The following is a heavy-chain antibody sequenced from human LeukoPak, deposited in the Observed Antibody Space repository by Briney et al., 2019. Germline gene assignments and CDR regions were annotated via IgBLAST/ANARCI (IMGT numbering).Heavy chain of an antibody. CDR2: INTGGITI. CDR3: ARGASGIGGIRFDP. Sequence: TGGSLRLSCAASGFTFSSYEMNWVRQAPGKGLEWVSYINTGGITIYYADSVKGRFTISRDNAKNSMYLQMNSLRAEDTAVYYCARGASGIGGIRFDPWGQGTLVTVSS. CDR1: GFTFSSYE. D-gene: IGHD3-10*01. V-gene: IGHV3-48*03. J-gene: IGHJ5*02.